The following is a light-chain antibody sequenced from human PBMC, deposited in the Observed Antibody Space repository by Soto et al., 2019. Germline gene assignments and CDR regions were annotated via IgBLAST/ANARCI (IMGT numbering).Light chain of an antibody. CDR1: QYINTT. V-gene: IGKV3-11*01. Sequence: ELVLTQSPATLSSFPGDRFTLSCRSSQYINTTLAWYQHRPGQAPRLLIYQTSIRAAGIPARFSASGSGTDFTLTISDVQPEGFALYYCHQRQSWPRTFGQGTKVDIK. CDR2: QTS. J-gene: IGKJ1*01. CDR3: HQRQSWPRT.